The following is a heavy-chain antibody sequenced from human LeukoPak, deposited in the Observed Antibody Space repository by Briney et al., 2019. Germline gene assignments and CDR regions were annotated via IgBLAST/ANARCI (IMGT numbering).Heavy chain of an antibody. CDR1: GFTFSSYW. CDR3: ARDPGSGYEEHFDY. J-gene: IGHJ4*02. V-gene: IGHV3-7*03. CDR2: IKQDGSEK. Sequence: GGSLRLSCAASGFTFSSYWMSWVRQAPGKGLEWVANIKQDGSEKYYVDSVKGRFTISRDNAKNSLYLQMNSLRAEDTAVYYCARDPGSGYEEHFDYWGQGTLVTVSS. D-gene: IGHD5-12*01.